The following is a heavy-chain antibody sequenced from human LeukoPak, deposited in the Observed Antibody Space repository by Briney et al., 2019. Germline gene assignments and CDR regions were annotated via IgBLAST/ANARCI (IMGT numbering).Heavy chain of an antibody. CDR1: GFTFSSYS. CDR2: ISSSSSTI. CDR3: ARDAWGFGDLLHDAFDI. J-gene: IGHJ3*02. Sequence: PGGSLRLSCAASGFTFSSYSMNWVRQAPGKGLEWVSYISSSSSTIYYADSVKGRFTISRDNAKNSLYLQMNSLRDEDTAVYYCARDAWGFGDLLHDAFDIWGQGTMVTVSS. D-gene: IGHD3-10*01. V-gene: IGHV3-48*02.